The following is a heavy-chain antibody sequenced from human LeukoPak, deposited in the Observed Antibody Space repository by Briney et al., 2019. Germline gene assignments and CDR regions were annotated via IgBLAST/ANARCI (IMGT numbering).Heavy chain of an antibody. Sequence: AGGSLRLSCAASGFTVSNNYMNWVRQAPGKGLEWVSLIYSGGSTHYADSVKGRFTISRDSSRNTLYLQMNSLRVEDTAVNYCARDPSAVAINTYGWGQGTLVTVSS. J-gene: IGHJ4*02. CDR2: IYSGGST. D-gene: IGHD6-13*01. CDR1: GFTVSNNY. CDR3: ARDPSAVAINTYG. V-gene: IGHV3-66*01.